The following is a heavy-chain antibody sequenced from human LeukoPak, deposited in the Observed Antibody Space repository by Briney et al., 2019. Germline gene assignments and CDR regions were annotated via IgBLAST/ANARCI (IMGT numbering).Heavy chain of an antibody. J-gene: IGHJ4*02. Sequence: GGSLRLSCAASGFTFSNYAMSWVRQAPGKGLEWVSAISGRGRSTYYADSVKGRFTISRDNSKNTLYLQMNSLRAEDTAVYYCAREHDRYSGSYPDYWGQGTLVTVSS. D-gene: IGHD1-26*01. V-gene: IGHV3-23*01. CDR3: AREHDRYSGSYPDY. CDR2: ISGRGRST. CDR1: GFTFSNYA.